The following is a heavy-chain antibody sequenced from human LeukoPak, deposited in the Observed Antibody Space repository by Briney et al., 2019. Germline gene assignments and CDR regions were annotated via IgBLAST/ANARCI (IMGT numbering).Heavy chain of an antibody. Sequence: SVKVSCKASGGTFSSYAISWVRQAPGQGLEWTGGIIPIFGTANYAQKFQGRVTITADESTSTAYMELSSLRSEDTAVYYCARGPITTRSHFDYWGQGTLVTVSS. D-gene: IGHD3-22*01. V-gene: IGHV1-69*01. CDR2: IIPIFGTA. J-gene: IGHJ4*02. CDR1: GGTFSSYA. CDR3: ARGPITTRSHFDY.